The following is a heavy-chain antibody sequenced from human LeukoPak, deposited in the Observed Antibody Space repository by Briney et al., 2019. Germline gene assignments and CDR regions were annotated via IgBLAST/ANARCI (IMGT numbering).Heavy chain of an antibody. CDR1: GFTFTTYW. J-gene: IGHJ4*02. Sequence: GGSLRLSCAASGFTFTTYWMSWVRQAPGKGLEWVANIQQDGTEKYYADSVKGRFTISRDNAKNSLYLQMNSLRVEDAAVYYCAKVAKYYYGSETYYFFEHWGQGTPVTASS. D-gene: IGHD3-10*01. V-gene: IGHV3-7*01. CDR2: IQQDGTEK. CDR3: AKVAKYYYGSETYYFFEH.